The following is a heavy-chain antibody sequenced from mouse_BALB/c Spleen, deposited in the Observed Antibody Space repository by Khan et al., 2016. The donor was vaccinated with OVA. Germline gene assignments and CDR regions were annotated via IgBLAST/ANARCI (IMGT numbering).Heavy chain of an antibody. V-gene: IGHV1S137*01. J-gene: IGHJ3*01. D-gene: IGHD2-14*01. CDR1: GYTFTDFT. CDR2: ISTYYGDV. Sequence: QVQLQQSGAELVRPGVSVKISCKGSGYTFTDFTMHWVKQSHAKSLEWIGVISTYYGDVTYNQKFKGKATMTVDKSSSTAYMELARLTSEDSAIYYCAEGGGGIGFAYWGQGTLVTVSA. CDR3: AEGGGGIGFAY.